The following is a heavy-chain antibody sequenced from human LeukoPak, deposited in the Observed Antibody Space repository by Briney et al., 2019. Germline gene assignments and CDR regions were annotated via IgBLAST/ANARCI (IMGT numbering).Heavy chain of an antibody. Sequence: GGSLRLSCAASGFTFSSYAMSWVRQAPGKGLEWVSAISGSGGSTYYADSVKGRFTTSRDNSKNTLYLQMNSLRAEDTAVYYCAGGQSSSWFDPWGQGTLVTVSS. J-gene: IGHJ5*02. CDR2: ISGSGGST. CDR1: GFTFSSYA. D-gene: IGHD6-13*01. V-gene: IGHV3-23*01. CDR3: AGGQSSSWFDP.